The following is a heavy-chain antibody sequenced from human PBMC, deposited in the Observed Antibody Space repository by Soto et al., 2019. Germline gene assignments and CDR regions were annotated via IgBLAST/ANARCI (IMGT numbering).Heavy chain of an antibody. CDR2: ISFDGSNK. CDR3: ARERVLMLEVITPYLDF. D-gene: IGHD3-16*01. V-gene: IGHV3-30-3*01. J-gene: IGHJ4*02. Sequence: TVGSLRLSCEVSGFTFNNYAFHWVRQAPGTGLEWLAVISFDGSNKFYADSVKGRFTISRDNSKNTVFLQMTSLRPDDRAVYYCARERVLMLEVITPYLDFWGPGILVTVSS. CDR1: GFTFNNYA.